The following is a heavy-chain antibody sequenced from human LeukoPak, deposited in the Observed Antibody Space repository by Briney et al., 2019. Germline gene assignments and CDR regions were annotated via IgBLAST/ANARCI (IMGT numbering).Heavy chain of an antibody. CDR3: ARQGGYCSSTSCFPNYYYFYYYMDV. Sequence: SETLSLTCTVSGDSIIRSRHYWGWIRQPPGKGLEWFGSIYYSGSTYYNPSLRSRVTISVDTSKNQFSLKLSSVTAADTAIYYCARQGGYCSSTSCFPNYYYFYYYMDVWGKGTTVIVSS. D-gene: IGHD2-2*03. CDR2: IYYSGST. CDR1: GDSIIRSRHY. J-gene: IGHJ6*03. V-gene: IGHV4-39*01.